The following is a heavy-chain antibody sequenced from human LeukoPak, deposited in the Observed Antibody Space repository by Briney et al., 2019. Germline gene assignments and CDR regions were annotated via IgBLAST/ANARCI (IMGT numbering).Heavy chain of an antibody. Sequence: SETLSLTCTVSGGSISSYYWSWIRQPPGKGLEWIGYIYYSGRTKYNPSLKSRVTISVDTSKNQFSLKLSSVTAADTAVYYCARDRPSSGSHYDAFDIWGQGTMVTVSS. CDR3: ARDRPSSGSHYDAFDI. V-gene: IGHV4-59*01. J-gene: IGHJ3*02. CDR1: GGSISSYY. D-gene: IGHD3-22*01. CDR2: IYYSGRT.